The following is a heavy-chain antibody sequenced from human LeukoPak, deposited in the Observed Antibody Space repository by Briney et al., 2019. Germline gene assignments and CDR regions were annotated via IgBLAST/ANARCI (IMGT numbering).Heavy chain of an antibody. J-gene: IGHJ4*02. D-gene: IGHD3-9*01. CDR1: GFAFSRYS. CDR2: IPYDGGDK. Sequence: PGRSLRLSCAASGFAFSRYSMHWVRQAPGKGPEWVAVIPYDGGDKFYADSVKGRFTISRDTSKNTLFLQMNSLRAEDTAVYYCAKWGDYDILTGYYDPDYWGQGTLVTVSS. CDR3: AKWGDYDILTGYYDPDY. V-gene: IGHV3-30-3*02.